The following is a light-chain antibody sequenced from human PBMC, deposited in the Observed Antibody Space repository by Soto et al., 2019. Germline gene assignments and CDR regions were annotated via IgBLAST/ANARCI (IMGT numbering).Light chain of an antibody. CDR1: QSVSSN. CDR2: GAS. J-gene: IGKJ1*01. V-gene: IGKV3-15*01. Sequence: EIVMTQSPATLSVSPGERATLSCRASQSVSSNSAWYQQKPGLPLRLLISGASTRATGIPARFSGSGSGTEFTLTINSLQSEDFAVYYCQQYSNWPRTFGQGTKVDIK. CDR3: QQYSNWPRT.